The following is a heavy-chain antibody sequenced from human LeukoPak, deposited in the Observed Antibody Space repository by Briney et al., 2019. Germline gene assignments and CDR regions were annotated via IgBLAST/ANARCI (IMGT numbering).Heavy chain of an antibody. CDR2: TYYRSKWYN. CDR3: ARVMGQLWLPNDAFDI. D-gene: IGHD5-18*01. Sequence: PSQTLSLTCAISGDSVSSNSAAWNWIRQSPSRGLEWLGRTYYRSKWYNDYAVSVKSRITINPDTSKNQFSLKLSSVTAGDTAVYYCARVMGQLWLPNDAFDIWGQGTMVTVSS. CDR1: GDSVSSNSAA. V-gene: IGHV6-1*01. J-gene: IGHJ3*02.